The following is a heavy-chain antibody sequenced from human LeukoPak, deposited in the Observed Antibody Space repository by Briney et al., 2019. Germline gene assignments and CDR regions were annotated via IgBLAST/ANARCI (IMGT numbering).Heavy chain of an antibody. Sequence: GGSLRLSCAASGFTFSNYGMHWVRQAPGKGLEWVAVIWYDGSNKYCADSVKGRFTISRDNSKNMLYLQMSSLRAEDTAVYYCARYYSNSLDYWGEGTLVTVSS. V-gene: IGHV3-33*01. J-gene: IGHJ4*02. D-gene: IGHD4-11*01. CDR3: ARYYSNSLDY. CDR1: GFTFSNYG. CDR2: IWYDGSNK.